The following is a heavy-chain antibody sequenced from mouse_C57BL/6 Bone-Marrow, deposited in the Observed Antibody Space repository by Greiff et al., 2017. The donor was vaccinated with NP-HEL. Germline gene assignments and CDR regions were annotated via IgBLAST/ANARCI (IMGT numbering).Heavy chain of an antibody. CDR1: GYTFTSYW. CDR2: IHPNSGST. D-gene: IGHD1-1*01. J-gene: IGHJ3*01. Sequence: QVQLQQPGAELVKPGASVKLSCTASGYTFTSYWMHWVKQRPGQGLEWIGMIHPNSGSTNYNEKFKSKATLTVDNSQRTAYMQLSSLTSEDSAVYYCARGLYYYGSVFAYWGQGTLVTVSA. CDR3: ARGLYYYGSVFAY. V-gene: IGHV1-64*01.